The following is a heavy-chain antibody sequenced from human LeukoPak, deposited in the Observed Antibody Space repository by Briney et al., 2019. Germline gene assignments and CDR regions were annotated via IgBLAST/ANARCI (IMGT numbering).Heavy chain of an antibody. CDR1: GYSISTGYY. CDR2: IYHSGNT. CDR3: ARVSVVVVAAIDYYYYMDV. D-gene: IGHD2-15*01. J-gene: IGHJ6*03. V-gene: IGHV4-38-2*02. Sequence: SETLSLTCTVSGYSISTGYYWGWIRQPPGKGLEWIGSIYHSGNTSYNPFLKSRVSISVDTSKNQFSLKLSSVTAADTAVYYCARVSVVVVAAIDYYYYMDVWGKGTTVTVSS.